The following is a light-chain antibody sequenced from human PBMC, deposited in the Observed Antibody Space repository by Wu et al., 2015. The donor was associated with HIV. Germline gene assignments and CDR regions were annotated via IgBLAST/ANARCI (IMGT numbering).Light chain of an antibody. J-gene: IGKJ3*01. Sequence: EIVLTQSPGTLSLSPGERATLSCRASQSISSSYLAWYQQKPGQAPRLLIYDASNRATGIPARFSGSGSGTDFTLTISSLEPEDFAVYYCQQRSNWPQFTFGPGTKVDIK. CDR1: QSISSSY. CDR2: DAS. CDR3: QQRSNWPQFT. V-gene: IGKV3D-20*02.